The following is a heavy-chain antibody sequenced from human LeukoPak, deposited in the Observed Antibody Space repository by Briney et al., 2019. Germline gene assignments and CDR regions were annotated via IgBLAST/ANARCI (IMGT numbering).Heavy chain of an antibody. J-gene: IGHJ4*02. CDR3: ARGYCSGGSCYLTFDY. D-gene: IGHD2-15*01. CDR2: INPNTGGT. CDR1: GYTFIGYY. V-gene: IGHV1-2*04. Sequence: GASAKVSCKASGYTFIGYYIHWIRQAPGQGLEWMGRINPNTGGTNYAQNFQGWVTMTRDTSISTAYMELSRLRSDDTAVYYCARGYCSGGSCYLTFDYWGQGTLVTVSS.